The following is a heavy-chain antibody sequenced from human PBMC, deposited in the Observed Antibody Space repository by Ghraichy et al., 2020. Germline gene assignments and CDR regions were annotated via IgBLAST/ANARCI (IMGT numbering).Heavy chain of an antibody. D-gene: IGHD6-19*01. CDR3: ARHIAVTGTRGFDY. CDR1: GASMTPNW. CDR2: ISHSGRS. V-gene: IGHV4-4*02. J-gene: IGHJ4*02. Sequence: GTLSLTCSVSGASMTPNWWSWVRRPPEKGLEWIGEISHSGRSNYNSSLRSRLTLSMDKSRNQFSLYLASVTAADTAVYYCARHIAVTGTRGFDYWGQGILVTVSS.